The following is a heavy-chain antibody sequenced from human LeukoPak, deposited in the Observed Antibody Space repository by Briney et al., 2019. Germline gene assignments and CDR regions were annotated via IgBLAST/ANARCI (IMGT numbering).Heavy chain of an antibody. Sequence: ASVKVSCKASGYTFTGYYIHWVREAPGQGLEWMGWINPNSGGTNYAQKFQGRVTMTRDTSISTAYMELSRLRSDDTAVYYCARVVSYLFDPWGQGILVTVSS. CDR2: INPNSGGT. J-gene: IGHJ5*02. CDR1: GYTFTGYY. D-gene: IGHD2-8*01. CDR3: ARVVSYLFDP. V-gene: IGHV1-2*02.